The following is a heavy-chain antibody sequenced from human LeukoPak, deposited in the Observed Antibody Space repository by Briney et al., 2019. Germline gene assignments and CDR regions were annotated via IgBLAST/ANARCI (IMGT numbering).Heavy chain of an antibody. Sequence: QPGGSLRLSCAASGFTFSSYGMHWVRQAPGKGLEWVAVISYDGSNKYYADSVKGRFTISRDNSKNTLYLQMNSLRAEDTAVSYCAKNFLSECFGDLDYWGQGTLVTVSS. CDR1: GFTFSSYG. V-gene: IGHV3-30*18. J-gene: IGHJ4*02. CDR2: ISYDGSNK. D-gene: IGHD3-10*01. CDR3: AKNFLSECFGDLDY.